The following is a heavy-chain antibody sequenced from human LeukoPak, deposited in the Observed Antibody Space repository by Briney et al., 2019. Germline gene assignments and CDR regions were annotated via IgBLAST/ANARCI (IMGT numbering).Heavy chain of an antibody. D-gene: IGHD3-3*01. CDR3: ARRNYDFWSATYYFDY. CDR2: ISSSGSTI. V-gene: IGHV3-11*04. CDR1: GFTFSDYY. J-gene: IGHJ4*02. Sequence: PGGSLRLSCAASGFTFSDYYMSWIRQAPGKGLEWVSYISSSGSTIYYADSAKGRFTISRDNAKNSLYLQMNSLRAEDTAVYYCARRNYDFWSATYYFDYWGQGTLVTVSS.